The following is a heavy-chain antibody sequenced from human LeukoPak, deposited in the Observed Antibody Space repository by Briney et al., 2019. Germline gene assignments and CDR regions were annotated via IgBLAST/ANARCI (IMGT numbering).Heavy chain of an antibody. V-gene: IGHV1-2*02. Sequence: ASVKVSCKASGHTFTGYYIHWVRQAPGEGLEWMGWINPDSGATNYAQRFQGRVTMTRDTSISTGYMELSRLRSDDTAVYYCARCPKQVGFAYWHFDLWGRGTVVTVSS. CDR3: ARCPKQVGFAYWHFDL. D-gene: IGHD1-26*01. J-gene: IGHJ2*01. CDR2: INPDSGAT. CDR1: GHTFTGYY.